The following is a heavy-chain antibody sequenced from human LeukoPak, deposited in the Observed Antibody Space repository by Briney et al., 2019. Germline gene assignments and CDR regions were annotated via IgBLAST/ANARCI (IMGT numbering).Heavy chain of an antibody. CDR1: GFTFSSYG. CDR3: AKDSPSAYDGGNFDY. J-gene: IGHJ4*02. CDR2: ISYDGSNK. Sequence: PGGSLRLSCAASGFTFSSYGMHWVRQAPGKGLEWVAVISYDGSNKYYADSVKGRFTISRDNSKNTLYLQMNSLRAEDTAVYYCAKDSPSAYDGGNFDYWGQGTLVTVSS. D-gene: IGHD4-23*01. V-gene: IGHV3-30*18.